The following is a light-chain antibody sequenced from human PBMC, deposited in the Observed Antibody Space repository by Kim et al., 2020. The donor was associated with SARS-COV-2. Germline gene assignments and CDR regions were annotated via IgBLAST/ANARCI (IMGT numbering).Light chain of an antibody. V-gene: IGKV3-15*01. CDR3: QQYNNWPLT. J-gene: IGKJ4*01. Sequence: SPGERAALSCRASQSVSSKLAWYQQKPGQVPRLLIYGASTRATGIPARFSGSVSGTEFTLTISSLQSEDFAVYYCQQYNNWPLTFGGGTKVDIK. CDR1: QSVSSK. CDR2: GAS.